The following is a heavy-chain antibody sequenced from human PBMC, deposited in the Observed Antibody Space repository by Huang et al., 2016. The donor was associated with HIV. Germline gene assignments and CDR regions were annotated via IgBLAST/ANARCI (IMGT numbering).Heavy chain of an antibody. CDR1: GYTFTKYA. J-gene: IGHJ4*02. V-gene: IGHV7-4-1*02. CDR2: LNTRTGSP. D-gene: IGHD6-13*01. Sequence: QVQLVQSGSELKKPGASVTVSCKASGYTLTSGYTFTKYAMNWVRQAPGQGLEWMGWLNTRTGSPTYAHDFTGRFVFSLDSSVNTAFLQLNSLKPEDTAVYYCASAAADNYWGQGTLVTVSS. CDR3: ASAAADNY.